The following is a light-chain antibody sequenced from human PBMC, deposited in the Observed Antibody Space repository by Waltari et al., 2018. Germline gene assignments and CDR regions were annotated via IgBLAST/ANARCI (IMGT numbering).Light chain of an antibody. V-gene: IGLV4-60*03. CDR1: IRPIPYL. J-gene: IGLJ2*01. Sequence: QPVLTQSSSASASLGSSVKLTCTLSIRPIPYLLTWHQQQPGKAPRYVMKIESGGTFNRGSGVPDRFSGSTSEADFYLTISNLQSEDEADYYCETWDSKHHIFGGGTKLTVL. CDR2: IESGGTF. CDR3: ETWDSKHHI.